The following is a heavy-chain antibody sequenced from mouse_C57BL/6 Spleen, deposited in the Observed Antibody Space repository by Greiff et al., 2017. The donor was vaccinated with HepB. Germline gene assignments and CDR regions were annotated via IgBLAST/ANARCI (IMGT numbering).Heavy chain of an antibody. V-gene: IGHV1-42*01. D-gene: IGHD3-3*01. CDR1: GYSFTGYY. CDR3: AKSPAKNYFDY. J-gene: IGHJ2*01. CDR2: INPSTGGT. Sequence: EVQLQESGPELAKPGASVKISCKASGYSFTGYYMNWVKQSPEKSLEWIGEINPSTGGTTYNQKFKAKATLTVDKSSSTAYMQLKSLTSEDSAVYYCAKSPAKNYFDYWGQGTTLTVSS.